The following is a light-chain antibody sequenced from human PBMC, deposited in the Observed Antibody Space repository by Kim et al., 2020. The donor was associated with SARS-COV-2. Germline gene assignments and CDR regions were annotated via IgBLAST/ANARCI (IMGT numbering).Light chain of an antibody. Sequence: SYELTQPPSVSVAPGKTARITCGGSNIGSNSVHWYQLKPGQAPVRVIYYDTDRPSGIPERFSGSNSGNTATLTISRVGAGDEADYYCQVWDTSSHQVVFGGGTQLTVL. CDR2: YDT. V-gene: IGLV3-21*04. J-gene: IGLJ2*01. CDR3: QVWDTSSHQVV. CDR1: NIGSNS.